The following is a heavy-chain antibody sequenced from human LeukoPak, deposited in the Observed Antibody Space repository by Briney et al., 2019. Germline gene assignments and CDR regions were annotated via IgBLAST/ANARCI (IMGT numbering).Heavy chain of an antibody. D-gene: IGHD3-16*02. V-gene: IGHV4-34*01. CDR3: ATWDYVWGSYRY. J-gene: IGHJ4*02. Sequence: PSETLSLTRAVYGGSFSGYYWSWIRQPPGKGLEWIGEINHSGSTNYNPSLKSRVTISVDTSKNQFSPKLSSVTAADTAVYYCATWDYVWGSYRYWGQGTLVTVSS. CDR1: GGSFSGYY. CDR2: INHSGST.